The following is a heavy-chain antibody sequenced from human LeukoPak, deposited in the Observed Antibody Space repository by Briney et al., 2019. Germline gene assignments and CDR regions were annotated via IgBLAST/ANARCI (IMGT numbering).Heavy chain of an antibody. CDR2: ISGSGGTT. CDR1: GFTFSSYA. Sequence: LTGGSLRLSCAASGFTFSSYAISWVRQAPGKGLEWVSAISGSGGTTYYADSVKGRFTISRDNSKNTLYLQMNSLRAEDTAVYYCAKDSGYSSSSGGWFDPWGQGTLVTVSS. V-gene: IGHV3-23*01. J-gene: IGHJ5*02. D-gene: IGHD6-6*01. CDR3: AKDSGYSSSSGGWFDP.